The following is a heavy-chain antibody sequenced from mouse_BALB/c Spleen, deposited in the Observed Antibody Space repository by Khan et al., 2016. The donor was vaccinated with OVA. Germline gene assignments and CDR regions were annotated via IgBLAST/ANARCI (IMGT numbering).Heavy chain of an antibody. J-gene: IGHJ4*01. CDR3: AKWGTANYYARDY. V-gene: IGHV2-3*01. CDR2: IWGDGST. D-gene: IGHD1-2*01. CDR1: GFSLTSYG. Sequence: VQLQESGPGLVAPSQSLSITCTVSGFSLTSYGVNWVRQPPGKGLEWLGVIWGDGSTNYHSTLMSRLSISKDNSQSQVFLKLSSLQTDDTATYFCAKWGTANYYARDYWGQGTSVTVAS.